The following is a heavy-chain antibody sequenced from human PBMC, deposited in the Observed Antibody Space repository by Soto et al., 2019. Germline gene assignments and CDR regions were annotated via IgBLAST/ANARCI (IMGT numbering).Heavy chain of an antibody. CDR2: ISGFNGNT. V-gene: IGHV1-18*01. CDR1: GYTFNFYG. D-gene: IGHD2-2*03. Sequence: ASVKVSCKASGYTFNFYGITWVRQAPGQGLEWMGWISGFNGNTNYAADLQGRVTMTTDTSTSTAYMELRGLRSDDTAVYYCAWIGVSPGHESPDFDSWGPGTPVTVSS. J-gene: IGHJ4*02. CDR3: AWIGVSPGHESPDFDS.